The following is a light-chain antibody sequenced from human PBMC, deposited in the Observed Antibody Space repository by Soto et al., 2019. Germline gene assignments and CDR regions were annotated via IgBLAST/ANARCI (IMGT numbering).Light chain of an antibody. J-gene: IGLJ3*02. V-gene: IGLV2-14*01. CDR3: SSYTSSSTLWV. CDR1: SSDVGGYNY. Sequence: QSVLTQPAPVSGSPGQSITISCTGTSSDVGGYNYVSWYQQHPGKAPKLMIYDVSNRPSGVSNRFSGSKSGNTASLTISGLQAEDEADYYCSSYTSSSTLWVFGGGTKLTVL. CDR2: DVS.